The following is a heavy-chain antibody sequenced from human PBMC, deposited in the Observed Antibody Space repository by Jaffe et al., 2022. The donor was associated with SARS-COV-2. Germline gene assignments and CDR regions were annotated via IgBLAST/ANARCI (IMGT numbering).Heavy chain of an antibody. D-gene: IGHD2-15*01. J-gene: IGHJ4*02. CDR1: GFTFSNYW. Sequence: EVQLVESGGGLVQPGGSLRLSCAVSGFTFSNYWMHWVRQAPGKGLLWVSLITSDGSNTMYADSVKGRFTISRDNAKNTVYLQMNSLRAEDTAVYYCAFRGTSGRTYWGQGTLVTASS. CDR2: ITSDGSNT. CDR3: AFRGTSGRTY. V-gene: IGHV3-74*03.